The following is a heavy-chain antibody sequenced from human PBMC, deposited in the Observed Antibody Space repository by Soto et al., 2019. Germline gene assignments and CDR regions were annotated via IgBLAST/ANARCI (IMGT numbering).Heavy chain of an antibody. CDR2: IIPISGTA. J-gene: IGHJ6*02. V-gene: IGHV1-69*01. CDR1: GGTFSNYA. D-gene: IGHD2-2*01. Sequence: QVQLVQSGAEVKKPGSSVKVSCKASGGTFSNYAISWVRQAPGQGLEWMGGIIPISGTANYAQKFQGRVTITARESTSTAYMELSSLRSEHTAVYYCARSQGSSTSLEIYYYYYYGMDVWGQGTTVTVSS. CDR3: ARSQGSSTSLEIYYYYYYGMDV.